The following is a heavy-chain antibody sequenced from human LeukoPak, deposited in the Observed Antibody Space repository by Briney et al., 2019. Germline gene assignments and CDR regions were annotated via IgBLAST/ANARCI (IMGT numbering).Heavy chain of an antibody. V-gene: IGHV5-51*01. CDR2: IHPVDSDT. CDR3: ARQRGSGSFDY. D-gene: IGHD3-10*01. Sequence: GESLKISCQGSGYSFTNYWIAWVRQMPGKGLEWMGIIHPVDSDTRYSPSFQGQVTISADKSISTAYLQWSSLKASDTAMYYCARQRGSGSFDYWGQGTLVTVSS. CDR1: GYSFTNYW. J-gene: IGHJ4*02.